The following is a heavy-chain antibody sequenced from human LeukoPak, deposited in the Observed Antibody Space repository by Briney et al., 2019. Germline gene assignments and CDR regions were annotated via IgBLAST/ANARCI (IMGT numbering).Heavy chain of an antibody. CDR3: AKRGYNFGIDY. D-gene: IGHD5-18*01. V-gene: IGHV3-30*18. CDR2: ISYDGSNK. Sequence: GRSLRLSCAASGFTFSSYGMHWVRQAPGKGLEWVAVISYDGSNKYYPDSVTGRFTISRDNSKNTLYLQMNSLRAEDTAVYYCAKRGYNFGIDYWGQGTPVTVSS. J-gene: IGHJ4*02. CDR1: GFTFSSYG.